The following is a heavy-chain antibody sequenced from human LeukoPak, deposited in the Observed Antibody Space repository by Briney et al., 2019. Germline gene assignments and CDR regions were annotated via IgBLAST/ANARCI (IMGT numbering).Heavy chain of an antibody. J-gene: IGHJ4*02. CDR2: ISGSGRTM. D-gene: IGHD2-15*01. CDR1: GFTFSSYE. Sequence: PGGSLRLSCAASGFTFSSYEMNWVRQAPGKGLEWVSYISGSGRTMSYADSVKGRFTISRDNAKNSLYLQMNSLRAEDTAVYYCASLTVTGGSLGDYWGQGTLVTVSS. CDR3: ASLTVTGGSLGDY. V-gene: IGHV3-48*03.